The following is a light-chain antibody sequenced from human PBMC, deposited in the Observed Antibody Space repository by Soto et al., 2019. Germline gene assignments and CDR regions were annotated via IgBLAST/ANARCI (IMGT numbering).Light chain of an antibody. CDR1: QSVSTS. CDR2: DAS. CDR3: QQRSNWPLLS. J-gene: IGKJ4*01. Sequence: EIVLTQSPATLSLSPGERATLSCRASQSVSTSLAWYQQKPGQAPRLLIYDASERATGISARFSGSGSGTDFTLTISSLEPEDFAVYYCQQRSNWPLLSFGGGTKVEIK. V-gene: IGKV3-11*01.